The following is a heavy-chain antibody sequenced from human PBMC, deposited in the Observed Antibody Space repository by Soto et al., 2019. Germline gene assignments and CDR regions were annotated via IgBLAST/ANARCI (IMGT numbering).Heavy chain of an antibody. Sequence: ASLKVSCKASGYTFTSYGISWVRQAPGQGLEWMGWISAYNGNTNYAQKLQGRVTMTTDTSTSTAYMELRSLRSDDTAVYYCARDDRTRGYCSGGSCYSSYDAFDIWGQGTMVTVSS. CDR1: GYTFTSYG. V-gene: IGHV1-18*01. CDR3: ARDDRTRGYCSGGSCYSSYDAFDI. J-gene: IGHJ3*02. D-gene: IGHD2-15*01. CDR2: ISAYNGNT.